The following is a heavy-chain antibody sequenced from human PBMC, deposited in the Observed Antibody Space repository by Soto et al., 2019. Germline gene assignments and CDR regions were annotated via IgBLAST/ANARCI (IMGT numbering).Heavy chain of an antibody. CDR3: ARQTGGSDYYYYYGMDV. CDR1: GDSISTDY. J-gene: IGHJ6*02. V-gene: IGHV4-59*08. Sequence: SETLSLTCTVSGDSISTDYWSWIRQSPGKGLEWIGFIYYGGSTNYNPSLKSRVTISVDTPKNQFSLKLSSVTAADTAVYYCARQTGGSDYYYYYGMDVWGQGTTVTVSS. D-gene: IGHD2-15*01. CDR2: IYYGGST.